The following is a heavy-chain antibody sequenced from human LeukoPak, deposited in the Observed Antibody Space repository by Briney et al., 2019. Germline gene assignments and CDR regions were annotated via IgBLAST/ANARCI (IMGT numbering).Heavy chain of an antibody. CDR1: GYTFTSYG. D-gene: IGHD2-15*01. CDR2: ISAYNGNT. V-gene: IGHV1-18*01. Sequence: ASVKVSCKASGYTFTSYGISWVRQAPGQGLEWMGWISAYNGNTNYAQKLQGRVTMTTDTSTSTAYMELRSLRSDDTAVYYCARVLLGSPLLDIRILYLDPWGQGTLVTVSS. CDR3: ARVLLGSPLLDIRILYLDP. J-gene: IGHJ5*02.